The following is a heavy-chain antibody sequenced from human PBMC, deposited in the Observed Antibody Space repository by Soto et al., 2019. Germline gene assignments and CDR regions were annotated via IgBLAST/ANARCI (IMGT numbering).Heavy chain of an antibody. D-gene: IGHD6-13*01. CDR1: GSSISSYY. V-gene: IGHV4-4*07. Sequence: NPSETLSLTCTVSGSSISSYYWSWIRQPAGKGLEWIGRIYTSGSTNYNPSLKSRVTMSVDTSKNQFSLKLSSVTAADTAVYYCARLTLEQLVPWFDPWGQGTLVTVSS. CDR3: ARLTLEQLVPWFDP. CDR2: IYTSGST. J-gene: IGHJ5*02.